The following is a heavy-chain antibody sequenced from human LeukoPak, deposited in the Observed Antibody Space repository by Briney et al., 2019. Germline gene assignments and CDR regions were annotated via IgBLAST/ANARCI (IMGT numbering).Heavy chain of an antibody. CDR1: GYTFTDYY. J-gene: IGHJ4*02. Sequence: ASVKVSCKASGYTFTDYYIRWGRQAPGQGLEWMAWINPNSGGTYYAQNFHDRITLTRDTSISTAYMELSRLRSDDTAIYYCARANALYCSSTSCLFDYWGQGTLVTVSS. V-gene: IGHV1-2*02. D-gene: IGHD2-2*01. CDR3: ARANALYCSSTSCLFDY. CDR2: INPNSGGT.